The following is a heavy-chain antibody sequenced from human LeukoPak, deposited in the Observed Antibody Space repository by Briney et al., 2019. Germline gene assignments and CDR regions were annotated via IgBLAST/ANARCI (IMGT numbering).Heavy chain of an antibody. Sequence: GGSLGLSCAGSGFTFHNYAMSWVRRAPRKGLEWVSTIMIGGDGKHYADSVKGRFTISRDRSESTLFLQMDDLRADDTAVYYCVRAAPQNCYPSSCSLFDKWGQGTLVTVSS. J-gene: IGHJ4*02. CDR1: GFTFHNYA. CDR3: VRAAPQNCYPSSCSLFDK. D-gene: IGHD2-2*01. CDR2: IMIGGDGK. V-gene: IGHV3-23*01.